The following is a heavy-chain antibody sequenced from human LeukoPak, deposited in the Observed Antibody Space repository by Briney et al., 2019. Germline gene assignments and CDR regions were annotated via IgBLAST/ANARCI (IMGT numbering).Heavy chain of an antibody. CDR3: ARNPAGIGDY. CDR1: GFTFSTYN. J-gene: IGHJ4*02. CDR2: SSSGSEII. V-gene: IGHV3-48*02. Sequence: GGSLRLSCAASGFTFSTYNMIWVRQAPRKELECVSFSSSGSEIIYYADSVKGRFTVSRDNAKNSLYLQMNSLRDEDTAVYYCARNPAGIGDYLGQGTLVTVSS. D-gene: IGHD1-26*01.